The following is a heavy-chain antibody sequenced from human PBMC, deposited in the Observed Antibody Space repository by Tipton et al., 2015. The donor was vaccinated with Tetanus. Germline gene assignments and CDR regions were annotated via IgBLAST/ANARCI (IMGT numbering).Heavy chain of an antibody. CDR3: VSGSALDY. V-gene: IGHV3-23*01. J-gene: IGHJ4*02. D-gene: IGHD6-25*01. CDR1: GFTFSDYT. Sequence: SLRLSCAASGFTFSDYTMAWVRQAPGEGLEWVSTISGGGHNTHYADSVKGRFTISRDNAKNSLFLEMNSLRADDTAVYYCVSGSALDYWGQGTLITVSS. CDR2: ISGGGHNT.